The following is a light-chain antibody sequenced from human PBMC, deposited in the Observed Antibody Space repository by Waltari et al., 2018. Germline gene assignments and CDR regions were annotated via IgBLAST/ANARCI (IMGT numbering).Light chain of an antibody. J-gene: IGLJ1*01. CDR2: EVS. Sequence: QSAPTPPAPVSGSPGESITITCPAASSDVGDYNYVTWYQQHPGKAPKLMIYEVSNRPSGVSNRFSGSKSGNTASLTISGLQAEDEADYYCSSYTSSSTLVFGTGTKVTV. V-gene: IGLV2-14*01. CDR3: SSYTSSSTLV. CDR1: SSDVGDYNY.